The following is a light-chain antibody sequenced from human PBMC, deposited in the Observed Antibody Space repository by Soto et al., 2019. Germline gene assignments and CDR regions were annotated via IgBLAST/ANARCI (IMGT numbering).Light chain of an antibody. CDR3: QQYNNWPNT. Sequence: EIVMTQSPVTLSVSPGDRATLSCRASQSVSSNLAWYQQKPGQAPRLLIYDTSSRATGIPARFSGSGSGTEFTLTISSLQSEDFAVYYCQQYNNWPNTFGQGTKVEIK. CDR1: QSVSSN. J-gene: IGKJ2*01. V-gene: IGKV3-15*01. CDR2: DTS.